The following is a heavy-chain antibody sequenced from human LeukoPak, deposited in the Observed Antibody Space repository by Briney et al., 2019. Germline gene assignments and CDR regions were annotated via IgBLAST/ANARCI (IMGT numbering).Heavy chain of an antibody. CDR2: ISGSGGST. V-gene: IGHV3-23*01. Sequence: PGGSLRLSCAASGFTFSSYAMSWVRQAPGKGLEWVSAISGSGGSTYYADSVKGRFTISRDNSKNTLYLQMNSLRAEDTAVYYCAGYCSSTSCYAFYDYWGQGTLVTVSS. J-gene: IGHJ4*02. D-gene: IGHD2-2*01. CDR1: GFTFSSYA. CDR3: AGYCSSTSCYAFYDY.